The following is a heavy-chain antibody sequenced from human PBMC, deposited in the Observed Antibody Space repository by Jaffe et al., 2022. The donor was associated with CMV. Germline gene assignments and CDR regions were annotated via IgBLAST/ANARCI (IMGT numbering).Heavy chain of an antibody. CDR2: SYYTGST. Sequence: QLQLQASGPGLVKPSETLSLTCTVSGGSISSGYHYWGWIRQPPGKGLEWIGSSYYTGSTYYNPSLKSRVTISVDTSKNQFSLDLTSVTAADTAVYYCARQLRDRGYWGQGTLVTVSS. D-gene: IGHD2-21*02. CDR3: ARQLRDRGY. V-gene: IGHV4-39*01. CDR1: GGSISSGYHY. J-gene: IGHJ4*02.